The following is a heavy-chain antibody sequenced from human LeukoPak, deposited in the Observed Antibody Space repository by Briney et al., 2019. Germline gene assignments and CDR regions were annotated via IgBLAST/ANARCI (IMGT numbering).Heavy chain of an antibody. J-gene: IGHJ4*02. D-gene: IGHD3-10*01. Sequence: GRSLRLSCAVSGFTFRSYGMHWVRQAPGKGLEWVAVISYDGSNKYYSDSVKGLFTISRDNSKNTLYLQMNSLRAEDTAVYYXXXXXXXXYGSGSENNIDYWGQGTLVTVSS. CDR1: GFTFRSYG. V-gene: IGHV3-30*03. CDR3: XXXXXXXYGSGSENNIDY. CDR2: ISYDGSNK.